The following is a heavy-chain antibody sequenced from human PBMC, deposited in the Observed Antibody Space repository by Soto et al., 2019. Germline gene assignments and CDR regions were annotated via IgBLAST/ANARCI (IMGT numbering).Heavy chain of an antibody. CDR1: GGSISSGGYY. V-gene: IGHV4-31*03. Sequence: TLSLTCTVSGGSISSGGYYWSWIRQHPGKGLEWIGYIYYSGSTYYNPSLKSRVTISVDTSKNQFSLKLSSVTAADTAVYYCARVRKGKKNGRHYPPPLYYYGMDVWGQGTTVTVSS. CDR2: IYYSGST. J-gene: IGHJ6*02. D-gene: IGHD1-26*01. CDR3: ARVRKGKKNGRHYPPPLYYYGMDV.